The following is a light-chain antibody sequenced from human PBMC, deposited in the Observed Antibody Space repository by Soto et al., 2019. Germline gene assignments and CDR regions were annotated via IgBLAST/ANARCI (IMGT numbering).Light chain of an antibody. V-gene: IGLV3-21*02. CDR1: GIGSES. CDR3: QVWLSSSDHLYA. J-gene: IGLJ1*01. Sequence: SYELTQPPSLSVAPGQTARISCGGKGIGSESVHWYQQKPGQAPVLVVDDDRDSPSRIPERFSGSKSVNAVSLTISRVEAGAADDYYCQVWLSSSDHLYALGTGTKVT. CDR2: DDR.